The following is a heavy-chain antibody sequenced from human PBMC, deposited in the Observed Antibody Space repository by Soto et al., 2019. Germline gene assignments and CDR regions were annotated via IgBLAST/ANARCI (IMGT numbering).Heavy chain of an antibody. CDR3: AKDTVEEQQLPGYFDL. Sequence: EVQLVESGGGLVQPGRSVRLSCAASGFTFDDYAMHWVRQAPGKGLEGVSGISWNSGSIGYADSVKGRFTIFRDNAKNSLYLQMNSLRAEDTALYYCAKDTVEEQQLPGYFDLWGRGTLVTVSS. V-gene: IGHV3-9*01. CDR1: GFTFDDYA. J-gene: IGHJ2*01. D-gene: IGHD6-13*01. CDR2: ISWNSGSI.